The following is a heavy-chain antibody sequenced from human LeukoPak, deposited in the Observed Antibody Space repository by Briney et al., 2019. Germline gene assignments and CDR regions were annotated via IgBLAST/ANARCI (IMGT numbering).Heavy chain of an antibody. CDR2: ISYDGSNK. D-gene: IGHD3-22*01. V-gene: IGHV3-30*18. J-gene: IGHJ6*03. CDR1: GFTFSSYG. Sequence: GRSLRLSSAASGFTFSSYGMHWVRQAPGKGLEWVAVISYDGSNKYYADSVKGRFTISRDNSKNTLYLQMNSLRAEDTAVYYCAKAVVVGDRGYYYYMDVWGKGTTVTVSS. CDR3: AKAVVVGDRGYYYYMDV.